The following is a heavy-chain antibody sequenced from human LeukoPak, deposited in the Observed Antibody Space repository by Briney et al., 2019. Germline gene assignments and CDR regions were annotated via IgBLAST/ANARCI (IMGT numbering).Heavy chain of an antibody. CDR3: TRDRGITMVRGVTYYFDY. Sequence: GGSLRLSCTASGFTFGDYAMSWVRQAPGKGLEWVGFIRSKAYGGTTEYAASVKGRFTISRDDSKSIAYLQMNSLKTKDTAVYYCTRDRGITMVRGVTYYFDYWGQGTLVTVSS. V-gene: IGHV3-49*04. J-gene: IGHJ4*02. CDR2: IRSKAYGGTT. D-gene: IGHD3-10*01. CDR1: GFTFGDYA.